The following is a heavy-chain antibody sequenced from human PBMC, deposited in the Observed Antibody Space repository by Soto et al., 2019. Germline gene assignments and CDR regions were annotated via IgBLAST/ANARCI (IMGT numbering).Heavy chain of an antibody. V-gene: IGHV5-51*01. CDR2: IYPGDSDT. CDR1: EYNSANYW. J-gene: IGHJ6*02. Sequence: CRKGAEYNSANYWIGWIRQMTGKGLEWMGIIYPGDSDTRYSPSFQGQVTISADKSISTAYLQWSSLKASDTAMYYCARHSSRGYSYGSYYYYGMDVWGQGTTVTVSS. D-gene: IGHD5-18*01. CDR3: ARHSSRGYSYGSYYYYGMDV.